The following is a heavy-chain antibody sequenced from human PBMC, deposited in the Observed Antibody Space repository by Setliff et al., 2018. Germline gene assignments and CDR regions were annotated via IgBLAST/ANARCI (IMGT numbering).Heavy chain of an antibody. Sequence: KPSETLSLTCAVYGGSFSDTYYWGWIRQPPGKGLEWIGSIFHSGSTYYSPSLKSRVTISVDTSKNQFSLKLTSVTAADTAVYYCARLSYYGSGSYYDFDSWGQGTLVTVSS. D-gene: IGHD3-10*01. J-gene: IGHJ4*02. CDR1: GGSFSDTYY. CDR2: IFHSGST. V-gene: IGHV4-39*01. CDR3: ARLSYYGSGSYYDFDS.